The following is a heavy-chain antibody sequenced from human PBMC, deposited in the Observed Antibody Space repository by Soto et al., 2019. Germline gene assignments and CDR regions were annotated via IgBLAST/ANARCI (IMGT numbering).Heavy chain of an antibody. CDR3: ARVDYYDSSGYYY. V-gene: IGHV4-59*01. CDR1: GGSIGSYY. CDR2: IYYSGST. J-gene: IGHJ4*02. Sequence: SETLSLTCTVSGGSIGSYYWSWIRQPPGKGLEWIGYIYYSGSTNYNPSLKSRVTISVDTSKNQFSLKLSSVTAADTAVYYCARVDYYDSSGYYYWGQGTLVTVS. D-gene: IGHD3-22*01.